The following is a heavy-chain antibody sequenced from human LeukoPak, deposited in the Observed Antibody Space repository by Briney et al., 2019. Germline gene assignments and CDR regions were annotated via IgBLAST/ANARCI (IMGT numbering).Heavy chain of an antibody. J-gene: IGHJ4*02. CDR2: IYYSGST. D-gene: IGHD2-2*01. CDR1: GGSISSYY. CDR3: ARGALVVPAASYYFEY. Sequence: SETLSLTCTVSGGSISSYYWSWIRQPPGKGLEWIGYIYYSGSTNYNPSLKSRVTISVDTSKNQFSLKLSSVTAADTAVYYCARGALVVPAASYYFEYWGQGTLVTVSS. V-gene: IGHV4-59*01.